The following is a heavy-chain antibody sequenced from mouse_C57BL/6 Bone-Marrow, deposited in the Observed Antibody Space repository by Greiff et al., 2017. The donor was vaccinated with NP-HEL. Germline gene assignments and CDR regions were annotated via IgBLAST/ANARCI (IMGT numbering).Heavy chain of an antibody. Sequence: QVQLKESGAELARPGASVKLSCKASGYTFTSSGISWVKQRTGQGLEWIGEIYPRSGNTYYNEKFKGKVTLTADKSSSTAYMELRSLTSEDSAVYFCARTTVVAEAYWGQGTLVTVSA. CDR2: IYPRSGNT. V-gene: IGHV1-81*01. J-gene: IGHJ3*01. CDR1: GYTFTSSG. D-gene: IGHD1-1*01. CDR3: ARTTVVAEAY.